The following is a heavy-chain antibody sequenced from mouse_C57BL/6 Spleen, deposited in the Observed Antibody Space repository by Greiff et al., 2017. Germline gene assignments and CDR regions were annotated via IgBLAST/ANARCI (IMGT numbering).Heavy chain of an antibody. CDR1: GYSITSGYY. CDR2: ISYDGSN. CDR3: ARDKDY. Sequence: EVKLEESGPGLVKPSQSLSLTCSVTGYSITSGYYWNWIRQFPGNKLEWMGYISYDGSNNYNPSLKNRNSITRDTSKNQFFLKLNSVTTEDTATYYCARDKDYWGQGTSVTVSS. J-gene: IGHJ4*01. V-gene: IGHV3-6*01.